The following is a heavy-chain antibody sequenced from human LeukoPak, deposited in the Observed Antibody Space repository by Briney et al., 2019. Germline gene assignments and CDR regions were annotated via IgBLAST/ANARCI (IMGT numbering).Heavy chain of an antibody. V-gene: IGHV1-2*02. J-gene: IGHJ4*02. Sequence: ASVKVSCKASGYTFTGYYLHWVRQAPGQGLEWMGWINPNSGFTNYAQKFQGRVTMTRDTSISTAYMELSRLRSDDTAVYYCARLADCSSSSCRSFDYWGQGTLVTVSP. CDR2: INPNSGFT. D-gene: IGHD2-2*01. CDR3: ARLADCSSSSCRSFDY. CDR1: GYTFTGYY.